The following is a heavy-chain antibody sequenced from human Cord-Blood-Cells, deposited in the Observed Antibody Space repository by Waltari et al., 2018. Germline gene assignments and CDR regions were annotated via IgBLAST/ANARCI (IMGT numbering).Heavy chain of an antibody. V-gene: IGHV1-2*02. CDR3: ARAPLYGSCPDY. Sequence: QVQLVQSGAEVKKPGASVKVPCKASGYTFTVYSMHWVRQAPGQGLEWMGWINPNSGGTNYAQKFQGRVTMTRDTSISTAYMELSRLRSDDTAVYYCARAPLYGSCPDYWGQGTLVTVSS. J-gene: IGHJ4*02. CDR1: GYTFTVYS. D-gene: IGHD2-2*01. CDR2: INPNSGGT.